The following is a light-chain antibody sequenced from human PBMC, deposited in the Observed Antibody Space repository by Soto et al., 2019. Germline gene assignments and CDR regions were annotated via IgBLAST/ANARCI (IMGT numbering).Light chain of an antibody. CDR3: QQYYTYPYT. CDR1: HSISVW. CDR2: QAS. V-gene: IGKV1-5*03. Sequence: DIQMTQSPSTLSSSVGDRVTITCRASHSISVWLAWYQQKPGKAPKLLIYQASTLESGVPSRFSGRGSGIDFTLTISSLQPDDFATYYCQQYYTYPYTFGQGTKLEIK. J-gene: IGKJ2*01.